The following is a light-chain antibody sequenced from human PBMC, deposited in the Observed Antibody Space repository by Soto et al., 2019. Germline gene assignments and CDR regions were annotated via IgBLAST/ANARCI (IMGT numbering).Light chain of an antibody. CDR2: DDT. Sequence: SYELTQAPSMSVAPGQTARITCGGNNIGSKSVHWYQQRPGQAPVVVIYDDTDRPSGIPERFSGSNSGNTATLTISGVEAGDEADYYCGSWDSSLSAYVFGTGTKLTVL. CDR3: GSWDSSLSAYV. V-gene: IGLV3-21*02. J-gene: IGLJ1*01. CDR1: NIGSKS.